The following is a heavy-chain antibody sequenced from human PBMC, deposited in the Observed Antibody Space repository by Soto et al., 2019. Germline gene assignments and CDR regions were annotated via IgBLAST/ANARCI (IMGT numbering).Heavy chain of an antibody. Sequence: SETLSLTCTVSGGSISSYYWSWIRQPPGKGLEWIGYIYYSGSTNYNPSLKSRVTISVDTSKNQFSLKLSSVTAADTAVYYCARSGIAAAGIYYYYYMDVWGKGTTVTVSS. J-gene: IGHJ6*03. CDR3: ARSGIAAAGIYYYYYMDV. CDR2: IYYSGST. CDR1: GGSISSYY. V-gene: IGHV4-59*01. D-gene: IGHD6-13*01.